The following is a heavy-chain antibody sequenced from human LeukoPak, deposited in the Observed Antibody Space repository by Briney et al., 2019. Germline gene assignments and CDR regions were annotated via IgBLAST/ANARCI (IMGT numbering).Heavy chain of an antibody. CDR1: GGSISSGSYY. CDR3: ATQEGPVYGGNSLDY. V-gene: IGHV4-61*02. J-gene: IGHJ4*02. Sequence: SSQTLSLTCTVSGGSISSGSYYWSWIRQPAGKGLEWIGRIYTSGSTNYNPSLKSRVTISVDTSKNQFSLKLSSVTAADTAVYYSATQEGPVYGGNSLDYWGQGTLVTVSS. CDR2: IYTSGST. D-gene: IGHD4-23*01.